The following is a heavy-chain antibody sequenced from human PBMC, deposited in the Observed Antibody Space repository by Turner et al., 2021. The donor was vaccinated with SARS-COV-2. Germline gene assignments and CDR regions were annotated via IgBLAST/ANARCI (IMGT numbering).Heavy chain of an antibody. Sequence: QVQLQQWGAGLLKPSETLSLTCAVYGGSFSGYYWSWIRQPPGKGLEWIGEIYHSGSTNYNPSLKSRVTISVDTSKNQFSLKLSSVTAADTAVYYCARDPDSSIFDPWGQGTLVTVSS. CDR2: IYHSGST. CDR1: GGSFSGYY. V-gene: IGHV4-34*01. J-gene: IGHJ5*02. D-gene: IGHD3-22*01. CDR3: ARDPDSSIFDP.